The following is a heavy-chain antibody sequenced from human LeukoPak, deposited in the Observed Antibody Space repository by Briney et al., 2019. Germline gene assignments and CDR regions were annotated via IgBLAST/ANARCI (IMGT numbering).Heavy chain of an antibody. D-gene: IGHD2-8*02. CDR1: GFTFSSYA. Sequence: PGGSLRLSCAASGFTFSSYAMSWVRQAPGKGLEWVANIKQDGSEKYYVDSVKGRFTISRDNAKNSLYLQMNSLRAEDTAVYYCAKDPIWWNYFDYWGQGTLVTVSS. V-gene: IGHV3-7*01. CDR3: AKDPIWWNYFDY. CDR2: IKQDGSEK. J-gene: IGHJ4*02.